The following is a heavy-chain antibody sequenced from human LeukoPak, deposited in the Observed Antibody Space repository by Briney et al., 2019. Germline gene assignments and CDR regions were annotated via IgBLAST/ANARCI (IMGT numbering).Heavy chain of an antibody. CDR3: ARSRTYYFDSSGYPLYFFDY. V-gene: IGHV1-18*01. CDR2: ISGYNGNT. CDR1: GYTFTSYR. Sequence: ASVKVSCKASGYTFTSYRIGWVRQAPGQGLEWMGWISGYNGNTNHAQQLQGRVTMTTDTSTHTAYMELRSLRSDDTAVYYCARSRTYYFDSSGYPLYFFDYWGQGTLVTVSS. J-gene: IGHJ4*02. D-gene: IGHD3-22*01.